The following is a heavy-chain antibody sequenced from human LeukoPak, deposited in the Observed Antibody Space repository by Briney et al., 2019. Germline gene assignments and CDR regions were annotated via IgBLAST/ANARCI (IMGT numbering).Heavy chain of an antibody. CDR1: GGSISSYY. D-gene: IGHD5-12*01. V-gene: IGHV4-59*01. J-gene: IGHJ6*02. CDR3: ARGGSGYDSFYYYGMDV. CDR2: IYDSGST. Sequence: SGTLSLTCTVSGGSISSYYWSWIRQPPGKGLEWIGYIYDSGSTNYNPSLKSRVTISVDTSKSQFSLKLSSVTAADTAVYYCARGGSGYDSFYYYGMDVWGQGTTVTVSS.